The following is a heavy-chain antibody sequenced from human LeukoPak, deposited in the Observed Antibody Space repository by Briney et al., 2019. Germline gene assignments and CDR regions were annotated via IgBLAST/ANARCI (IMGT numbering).Heavy chain of an antibody. CDR1: SGSISSSNW. Sequence: KPSGTLSLTCAVTSGSISSSNWWSWVRQPPGKGLEWIGEIYHSGSTNYNPSLKSRVTISVDKSNNQFSLKLSSVTAADTAVYYCARTWYSSRVVDYWGQGTLVTVSS. V-gene: IGHV4-4*02. D-gene: IGHD6-13*01. CDR3: ARTWYSSRVVDY. J-gene: IGHJ4*02. CDR2: IYHSGST.